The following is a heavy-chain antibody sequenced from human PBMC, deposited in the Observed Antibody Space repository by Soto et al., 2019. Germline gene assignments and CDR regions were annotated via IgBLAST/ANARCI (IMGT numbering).Heavy chain of an antibody. V-gene: IGHV4-61*01. CDR2: IYYSGST. D-gene: IGHD2-15*01. J-gene: IGHJ5*02. CDR3: ARGILRSLQWLDP. Sequence: SETLSLTCTVSSGSINSENYFWSWIRQPPGKGLEWIGYIYYSGSTNYNPSLKSRATISLDTSKNQFSLKMTSMTSADTAFYYCARGILRSLQWLDPWGQGTRVTVSS. CDR1: SGSINSENYF.